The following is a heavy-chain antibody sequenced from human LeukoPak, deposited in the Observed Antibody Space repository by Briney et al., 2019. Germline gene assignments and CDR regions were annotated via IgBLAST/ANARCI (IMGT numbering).Heavy chain of an antibody. D-gene: IGHD5-24*01. V-gene: IGHV3-21*01. CDR1: GFTFSSYS. CDR3: AREVLIATITNYGMDV. J-gene: IGHJ6*02. Sequence: GGSLRLSCAASGFTFSSYSMNWVRQAPGKGLEWVSSISSSSSYIYYADSVKGRFTISRDNAKNSLYLQMNSLRAGDTAVYYCAREVLIATITNYGMDVWGQGTTVTVSS. CDR2: ISSSSSYI.